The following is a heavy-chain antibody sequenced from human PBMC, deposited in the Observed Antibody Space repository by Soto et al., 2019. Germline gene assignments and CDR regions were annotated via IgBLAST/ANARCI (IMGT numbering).Heavy chain of an antibody. CDR3: AKENGYSSSWFEVAY. CDR2: ISGSGGST. CDR1: GFTFSSYA. D-gene: IGHD6-13*01. J-gene: IGHJ4*02. V-gene: IGHV3-23*01. Sequence: EVQLLESGGGLVQPGGSLRLSCAASGFTFSSYAMSWVRQAPGKGLEWVSAISGSGGSTYYADSVKGRFTISRDNSKNTLSLQMPSLRAEDTAVYYCAKENGYSSSWFEVAYWGPGTLVNVSS.